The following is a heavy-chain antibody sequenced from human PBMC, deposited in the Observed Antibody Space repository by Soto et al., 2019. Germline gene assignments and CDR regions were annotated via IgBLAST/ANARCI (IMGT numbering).Heavy chain of an antibody. CDR1: GFTFGDYA. CDR2: IRSKAYGGTT. CDR3: TSYLDTAMEEYYFDY. D-gene: IGHD5-18*01. V-gene: IGHV3-49*04. J-gene: IGHJ4*02. Sequence: GGSLRLSCTASGFTFGDYAMSWVRQAPGKGLEWVGFIRSKAYGGTTEYAASVEGRFTISRDDSKSIAYLQMNSLKTEDTAVYYCTSYLDTAMEEYYFDYWGQGTLVTVSS.